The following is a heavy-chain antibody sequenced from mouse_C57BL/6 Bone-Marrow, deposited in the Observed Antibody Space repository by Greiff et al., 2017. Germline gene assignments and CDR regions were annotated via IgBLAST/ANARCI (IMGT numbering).Heavy chain of an antibody. CDR2: ISSGGSYT. Sequence: EVQRVESGGDLVKPGGSLKLSCAASGFTFSSYGMSWVRQTPDKRLEWVATISSGGSYTYYPDSVKGRFTISRDNAKNTLYLQMSSLKSEDTAMDYCARHLLPVVALAMDYWGQGTSVTVSS. V-gene: IGHV5-6*01. J-gene: IGHJ4*01. CDR3: ARHLLPVVALAMDY. CDR1: GFTFSSYG. D-gene: IGHD1-1*01.